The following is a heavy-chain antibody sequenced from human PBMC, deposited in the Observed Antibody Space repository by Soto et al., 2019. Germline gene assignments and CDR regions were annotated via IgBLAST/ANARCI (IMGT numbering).Heavy chain of an antibody. J-gene: IGHJ5*02. Sequence: EVRLLESGGGLAQPGGSRRLSCAASGFTFSSSAMNWVRQAPGKGLEWVSSIRVGGGDTFYADSVRGRFTVSRDISEDTLYLQMNSLRAEDTAIYYCAKCSVGTVRTSGWCNWFDPWGQGTLVTVSS. CDR3: AKCSVGTVRTSGWCNWFDP. CDR2: IRVGGGDT. CDR1: GFTFSSSA. V-gene: IGHV3-23*01. D-gene: IGHD6-19*01.